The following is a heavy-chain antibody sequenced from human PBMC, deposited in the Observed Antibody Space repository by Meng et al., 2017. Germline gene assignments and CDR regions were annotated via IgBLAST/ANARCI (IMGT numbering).Heavy chain of an antibody. D-gene: IGHD3-10*01. CDR2: SYQTGSP. CDR3: TTVYYYGSGRLYFEY. J-gene: IGHJ4*02. Sequence: QFPMLEAGSGWVKPPGTLAPTGDVSRGCRRSSAWWSWFRQSPWKGMEWIGESYQTGSPNHNPSLKSRAIFSVDPSNNQFSLELTSLTAADTAVYYCTTVYYYGSGRLYFEYWGQGTLVTVSS. CDR1: RGCRRSSAW. V-gene: IGHV4-4*03.